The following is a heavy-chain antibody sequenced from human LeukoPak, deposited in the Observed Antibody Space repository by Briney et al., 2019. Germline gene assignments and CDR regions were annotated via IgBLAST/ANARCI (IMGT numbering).Heavy chain of an antibody. Sequence: SETLSLTCTVSGGSISSYYWSWIRQSPGEGLEWIGYIYYSGITNYNPSLKSRVTISVDTSKNQFSLSLRSVTAADTAVYYCVRRLSSGWYGLDVWGQGTTVTVSS. J-gene: IGHJ6*02. CDR2: IYYSGIT. CDR1: GGSISSYY. V-gene: IGHV4-59*08. CDR3: VRRLSSGWYGLDV. D-gene: IGHD6-19*01.